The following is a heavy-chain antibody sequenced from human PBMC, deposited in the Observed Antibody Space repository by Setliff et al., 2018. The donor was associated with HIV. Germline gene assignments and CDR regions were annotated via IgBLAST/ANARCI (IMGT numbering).Heavy chain of an antibody. Sequence: ASVKVSCKASGYTFTAYYMHWVRQAPGQGLEWMGWINPNSGGTTYAQKFQGRVTMTRDTSITTAYMELSSLRSDDTAVYYCARSLPQRSYFDYWGQGTLVTVS. V-gene: IGHV1-2*02. CDR1: GYTFTAYY. CDR2: INPNSGGT. CDR3: ARSLPQRSYFDY. D-gene: IGHD1-26*01. J-gene: IGHJ4*02.